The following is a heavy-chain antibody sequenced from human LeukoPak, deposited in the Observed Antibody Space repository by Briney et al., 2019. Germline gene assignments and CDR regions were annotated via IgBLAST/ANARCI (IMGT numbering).Heavy chain of an antibody. D-gene: IGHD6-13*01. CDR3: ARDTAAGMGPYYLDY. J-gene: IGHJ4*02. V-gene: IGHV4-34*01. CDR2: INHSGST. CDR1: GGSFSGYY. Sequence: SGTLSLTCAVYGGSFSGYYWSWIRQPPGKGLEWIGEINHSGSTNYNPSLKSRVTISVDTSKNQFSLKLSSVTAADTAVYYCARDTAAGMGPYYLDYWGQGTLVTVSS.